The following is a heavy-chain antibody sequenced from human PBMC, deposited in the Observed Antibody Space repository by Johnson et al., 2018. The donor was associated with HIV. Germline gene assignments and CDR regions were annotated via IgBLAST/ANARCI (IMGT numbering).Heavy chain of an antibody. V-gene: IGHV3-7*04. CDR2: IKQDGSEK. Sequence: VQLLESGGGLVQPVGSLRLSCAASGFTFSSYWMAWVRQAPGKGLEWVASIKQDGSEKNFVDSVKGRCAISRDNAKNSLYLEMNSLRAEDTAVYYCVRGWSGAFDIWGQGTMVTVSS. J-gene: IGHJ3*02. D-gene: IGHD3-3*01. CDR1: GFTFSSYW. CDR3: VRGWSGAFDI.